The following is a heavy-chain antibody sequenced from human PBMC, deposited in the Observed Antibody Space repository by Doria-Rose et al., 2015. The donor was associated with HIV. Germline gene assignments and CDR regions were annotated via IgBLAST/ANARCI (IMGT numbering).Heavy chain of an antibody. Sequence: QVQLQESGPGLVRPSGTLSLTCAVSGGPISSGYWWSWVRQPPGKGLEWFGEIHHSGSTNYNPSLKSRVTISVDKSKNQFSLRLSSVAAADTAVYYCARNGDYTLEYWGQGSLVTVSS. D-gene: IGHD4-17*01. V-gene: IGHV4-4*02. CDR3: ARNGDYTLEY. CDR1: GGPISSGYW. J-gene: IGHJ4*02. CDR2: IHHSGST.